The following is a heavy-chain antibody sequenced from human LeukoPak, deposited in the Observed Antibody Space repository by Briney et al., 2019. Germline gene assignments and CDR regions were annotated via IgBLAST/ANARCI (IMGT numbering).Heavy chain of an antibody. Sequence: GGTLRLSCAASGFTFSSYGMTWVRQAPGKGLEWVSYISSSSSTIYYADSVKGRFTISRDNAKNSLYLQLNSLRAEDTAVYYCARDQGYYYGSGSHLMGMDVWGKGTTVTISS. D-gene: IGHD3-10*01. J-gene: IGHJ6*03. V-gene: IGHV3-48*01. CDR2: ISSSSSTI. CDR3: ARDQGYYYGSGSHLMGMDV. CDR1: GFTFSSYG.